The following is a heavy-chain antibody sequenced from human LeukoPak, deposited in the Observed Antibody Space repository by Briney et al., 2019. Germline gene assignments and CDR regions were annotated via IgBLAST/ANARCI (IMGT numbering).Heavy chain of an antibody. CDR2: MNPNSGNT. V-gene: IGHV1-8*01. Sequence: ASVKVSCKASGYTFTSYDINWARQATGQGLEWMGWMNPNSGNTGYVQKFQGRVTMTRNTSISTAYMELSSLRSDDTAVYYCARDPGGRFDPWGQGTLVTVSS. CDR1: GYTFTSYD. J-gene: IGHJ5*02. D-gene: IGHD3-16*01. CDR3: ARDPGGRFDP.